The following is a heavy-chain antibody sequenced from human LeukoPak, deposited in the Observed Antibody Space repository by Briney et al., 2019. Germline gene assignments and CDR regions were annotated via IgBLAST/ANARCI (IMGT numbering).Heavy chain of an antibody. CDR3: ARGPTTSPQYSFDY. CDR2: IYTSGST. J-gene: IGHJ4*02. CDR1: GGSISSGSYY. V-gene: IGHV4-61*02. Sequence: SETLSLTCTVSGGSISSGSYYWNWIRQPAGKGLEWIGRIYTSGSTNYSPSLNSRVTVSVDTSKNQFSLKLSSVSPADTAVYYCARGPTTSPQYSFDYWGQGNMVTVSS. D-gene: IGHD4-17*01.